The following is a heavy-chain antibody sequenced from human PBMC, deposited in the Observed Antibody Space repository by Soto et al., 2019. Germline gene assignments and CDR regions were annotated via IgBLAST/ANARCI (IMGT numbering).Heavy chain of an antibody. V-gene: IGHV1-58*01. J-gene: IGHJ6*02. CDR2: IVVGSGNT. D-gene: IGHD5-18*01. CDR1: GFTFTSSA. CDR3: AADLQLEYYYYYGMDV. Sequence: SVKVSCKASGFTFTSSAVQWVRQARGQRLEWIGWIVVGSGNTNYAQKFQERVTITRDMSTSTAYMELSSLRSEDTAVYYCAADLQLEYYYYYGMDVWGQGTTVTVSS.